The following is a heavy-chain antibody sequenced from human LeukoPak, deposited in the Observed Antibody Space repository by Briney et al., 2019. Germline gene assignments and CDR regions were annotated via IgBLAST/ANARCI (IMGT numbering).Heavy chain of an antibody. Sequence: GGSLRLSCAASGFTFSSYAMIWVRQAPGKGLDWVSSISGDGDDTYYADSVKGRFTISRDNTDNTLYLQMNSLRADDAAVNYCAKGYQGNYVAVDYWGQGTLVTVSS. J-gene: IGHJ4*02. CDR1: GFTFSSYA. V-gene: IGHV3-23*01. CDR2: ISGDGDDT. D-gene: IGHD4-11*01. CDR3: AKGYQGNYVAVDY.